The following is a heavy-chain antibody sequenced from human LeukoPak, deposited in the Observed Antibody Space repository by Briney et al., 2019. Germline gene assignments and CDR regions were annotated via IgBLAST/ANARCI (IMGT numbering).Heavy chain of an antibody. D-gene: IGHD1-14*01. V-gene: IGHV4-34*09. CDR3: ARGVRYGQEDDAFDI. CDR2: INHSGST. CDR1: GGSFSGYY. Sequence: SETLSLTCAVYGGSFSGYYWSWIRQPPGKGLEWIGEINHSGSTNYNPSLKSRVTISVDTSKNQFSLKLSSVTAADTAVYYCARGVRYGQEDDAFDIWGQGTMVTVSS. J-gene: IGHJ3*02.